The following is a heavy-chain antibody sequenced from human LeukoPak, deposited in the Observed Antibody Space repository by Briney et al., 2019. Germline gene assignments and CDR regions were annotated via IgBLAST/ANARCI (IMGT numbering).Heavy chain of an antibody. D-gene: IGHD3-22*01. CDR1: GGSISSYY. CDR3: ARDYYDSSGYPFRDY. V-gene: IGHV4-4*07. Sequence: SETLSLTCTVSGGSISSYYWSWIRQPAGKGLEWIGRIYTSGSTTYNPSLKSRVTMSADTSKNQLSLKLSSVTAADTAVYYCARDYYDSSGYPFRDYWGQGTLVTVSS. CDR2: IYTSGST. J-gene: IGHJ4*02.